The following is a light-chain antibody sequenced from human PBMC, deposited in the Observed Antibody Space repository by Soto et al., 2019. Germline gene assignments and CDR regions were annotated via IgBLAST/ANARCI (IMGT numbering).Light chain of an antibody. CDR2: DVS. V-gene: IGLV2-14*01. Sequence: QSALTQPASVSGSPGQSITISCTGTSSDVGGYNYVSWYQQHPGKAPKLMIYDVSNRPSGVSNRFSGSKSGNTAPLTISGPQAEDEADYYCSSYTSSSTVVFGGGTKVTVL. J-gene: IGLJ2*01. CDR1: SSDVGGYNY. CDR3: SSYTSSSTVV.